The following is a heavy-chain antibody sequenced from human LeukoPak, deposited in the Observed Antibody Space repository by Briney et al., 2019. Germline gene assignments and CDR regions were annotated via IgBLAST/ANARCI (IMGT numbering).Heavy chain of an antibody. D-gene: IGHD6-19*01. Sequence: QPGGSLRLSCAASGFTFSSYWMYWVRQAPGKGLVWVSRINSDGSDTSYADSVQGRFTISRDNVKNTLYLQMNSLRAEDTAVYYCASCVAVPGLPDYWGQGTLVTVSS. V-gene: IGHV3-74*01. J-gene: IGHJ4*02. CDR2: INSDGSDT. CDR1: GFTFSSYW. CDR3: ASCVAVPGLPDY.